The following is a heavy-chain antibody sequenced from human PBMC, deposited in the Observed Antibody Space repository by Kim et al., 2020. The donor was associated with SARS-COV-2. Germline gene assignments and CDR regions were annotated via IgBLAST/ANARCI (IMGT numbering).Heavy chain of an antibody. D-gene: IGHD3-22*01. CDR2: IYHSGST. CDR3: ARLGSGYYYDSSGYYYVQLWFDP. J-gene: IGHJ5*02. V-gene: IGHV4-4*02. Sequence: SETLSLTCAVSGGSISSSNWWSWVRQPPGKGLEWIGEIYHSGSTNYNPSLKSRVTISVDKSKNQFSLKLSSVTAADTAVYYCARLGSGYYYDSSGYYYVQLWFDPWGQGTLVTVSS. CDR1: GGSISSSNW.